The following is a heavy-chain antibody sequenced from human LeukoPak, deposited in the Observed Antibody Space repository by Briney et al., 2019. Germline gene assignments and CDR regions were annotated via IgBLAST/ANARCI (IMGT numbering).Heavy chain of an antibody. V-gene: IGHV4-59*01. CDR3: ARGRARIAAAGTGAYYYYDMDV. CDR2: IHYSGST. Sequence: PSETLPLTCTVSGGSISSYYWSWIRQPPGKGLEWIACIHYSGSTSYNPSLKSRVTISVDTSKNQFSLKLSSVTAADTAVYYCARGRARIAAAGTGAYYYYDMDVWGQGTTVTVSS. CDR1: GGSISSYY. D-gene: IGHD6-13*01. J-gene: IGHJ6*02.